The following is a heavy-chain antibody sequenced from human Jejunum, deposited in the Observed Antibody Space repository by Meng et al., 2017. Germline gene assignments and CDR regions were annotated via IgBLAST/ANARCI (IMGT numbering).Heavy chain of an antibody. CDR1: GGSMTGNY. D-gene: IGHD3-10*01. V-gene: IGHV4-59*01. CDR3: ARTITMLRGFDY. J-gene: IGHJ4*02. CDR2: AYYSGSA. Sequence: SETLSLTCTVSGGSMTGNYWSWIRQPPGKGLEWIGYAYYSGSANYNPSLKSRLTISVDTSQNQSSLKLNPVSAGDTAAYYCARTITMLRGFDYWGQGILVTVSS.